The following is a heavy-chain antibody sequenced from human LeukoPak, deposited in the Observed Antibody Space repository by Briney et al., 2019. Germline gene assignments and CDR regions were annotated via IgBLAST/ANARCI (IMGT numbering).Heavy chain of an antibody. V-gene: IGHV1-8*01. CDR3: ARGHQLYYYYYMDV. D-gene: IGHD2-2*01. CDR2: MNPNSGNT. J-gene: IGHJ6*03. Sequence: ASVKVSCKASGYTFTSYDINWVRQATGQGLEWMGWMNPNSGNTGYAQKLQGRVTMTTDTSTSTAYMELRSLRSDDTAVYYCARGHQLYYYYYMDVWGKGTTVTVSS. CDR1: GYTFTSYD.